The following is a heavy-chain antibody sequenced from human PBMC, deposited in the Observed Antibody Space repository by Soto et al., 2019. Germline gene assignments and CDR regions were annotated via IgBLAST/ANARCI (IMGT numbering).Heavy chain of an antibody. V-gene: IGHV3-53*01. Sequence: PGGSLRLSCAASGFTVSSNYMSWVRQAPGKGLEWVSVIYSGGSTYYADSVKGRFTISRDNSKNTLYLQMNSLRAEDTAVYYCASLVVVAANDAFDIWGQGTMVTV. CDR3: ASLVVVAANDAFDI. CDR2: IYSGGST. CDR1: GFTVSSNY. D-gene: IGHD2-15*01. J-gene: IGHJ3*02.